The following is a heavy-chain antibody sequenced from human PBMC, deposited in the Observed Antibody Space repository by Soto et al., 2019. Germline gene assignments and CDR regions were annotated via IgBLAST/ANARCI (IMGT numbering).Heavy chain of an antibody. J-gene: IGHJ4*02. D-gene: IGHD5-12*01. V-gene: IGHV4-34*01. CDR2: INHSGST. CDR1: GGSFSGYY. CDR3: ARGRDIVATRGNLFDD. Sequence: SETLSLTCAVYGGSFSGYYWSWIRQPPGKGLEWIGEINHSGSTNYNPSLKSRVTISVDTSKNQFSLKLSSVTAADTAVYYCARGRDIVATRGNLFDDWGQGTLVTLSS.